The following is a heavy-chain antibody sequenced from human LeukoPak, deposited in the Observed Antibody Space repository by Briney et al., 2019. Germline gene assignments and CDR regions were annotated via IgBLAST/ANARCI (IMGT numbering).Heavy chain of an antibody. CDR1: GFTFSSYW. D-gene: IGHD6-13*01. J-gene: IGHJ6*02. V-gene: IGHV3-74*03. Sequence: PGGSLRLSCATSGFTFSSYWMHWVRHAPGKGLVWVSRINNDGSNTAYADSVKGRFTISRDNSKNTLYLQMNSLRAEDTAVYYCARDWIAAAGMNDYYYYGMDVWCQGTTVTVSS. CDR2: INNDGSNT. CDR3: ARDWIAAAGMNDYYYYGMDV.